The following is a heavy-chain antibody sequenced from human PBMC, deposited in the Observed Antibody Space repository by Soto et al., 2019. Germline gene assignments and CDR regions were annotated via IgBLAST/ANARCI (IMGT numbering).Heavy chain of an antibody. D-gene: IGHD3-10*01. CDR1: GDSITSGGYY. J-gene: IGHJ6*02. V-gene: IGHV4-31*03. CDR2: IYHSGGA. CDR3: ARDYYGAGSQYYYYGMEV. Sequence: SETLSLTCTASGDSITSGGYYWNWLRQPPGKGLEWIGYIYHSGGASYNPSLRGRAVISIDTSKNQFSLRLNAVTAADTATYYCARDYYGAGSQYYYYGMEVWGQGTTVTVSS.